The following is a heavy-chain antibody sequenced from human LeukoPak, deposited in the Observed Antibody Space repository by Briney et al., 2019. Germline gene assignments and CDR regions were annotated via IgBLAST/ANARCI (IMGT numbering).Heavy chain of an antibody. D-gene: IGHD3-22*01. CDR1: GFTFSSYA. V-gene: IGHV3-23*01. CDR2: ISGSGGST. Sequence: GGSLRLSCAASGFTFSSYAMSWVRQAPGKGLEWVSAISGSGGSTYYADSVKGRLTISRDNSKNTLYLQMNSLRAEDTAVYYCAKATMIVVVMAFDYWGQGTLVTVSS. J-gene: IGHJ4*02. CDR3: AKATMIVVVMAFDY.